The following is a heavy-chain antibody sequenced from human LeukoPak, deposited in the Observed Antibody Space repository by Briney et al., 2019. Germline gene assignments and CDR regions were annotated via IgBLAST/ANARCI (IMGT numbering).Heavy chain of an antibody. CDR2: ISYDGNAK. D-gene: IGHD1-26*01. Sequence: GMSLRLSCAASGFTFSSYAMHWVRQAPGKGLEWVTVISYDGNAKYYADSVKGRFTISRDNSKSTLYLQMNSLRAEDTAVYYCARDLNYSGNHGPGSYWGQGTLVTVSS. J-gene: IGHJ4*02. V-gene: IGHV3-30*04. CDR3: ARDLNYSGNHGPGSY. CDR1: GFTFSSYA.